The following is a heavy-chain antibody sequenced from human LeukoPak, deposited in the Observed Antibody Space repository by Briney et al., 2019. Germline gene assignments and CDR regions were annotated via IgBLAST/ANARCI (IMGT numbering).Heavy chain of an antibody. D-gene: IGHD6-19*01. CDR3: AGLRIAVAAKSWFDP. CDR1: GGSFSGYY. Sequence: PSETLSLTCAVYGGSFSGYYWSWIRQPPGKGLEWIGEINHSGSTNYNPSLKSRVTMSVDTSKNQFSLKLSSVTAADTAVYYCAGLRIAVAAKSWFDPWGQGTLVTVSS. CDR2: INHSGST. V-gene: IGHV4-34*01. J-gene: IGHJ5*02.